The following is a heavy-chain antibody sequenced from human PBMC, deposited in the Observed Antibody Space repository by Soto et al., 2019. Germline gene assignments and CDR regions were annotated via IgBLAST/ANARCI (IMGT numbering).Heavy chain of an antibody. CDR1: GFTFSSYG. Sequence: QVQVLESGGGVVQPGRSLRLSCAASGFTFSSYGMHWVRQAPGKGLEWVALVWYDGSHQYYTDSVKGRFTISRDNSKNTLYLQMNSLRAEDTAVYYCARDLRRLAIAGSELDCWGQGTLVTVSS. D-gene: IGHD1-26*01. J-gene: IGHJ4*02. CDR3: ARDLRRLAIAGSELDC. CDR2: VWYDGSHQ. V-gene: IGHV3-33*01.